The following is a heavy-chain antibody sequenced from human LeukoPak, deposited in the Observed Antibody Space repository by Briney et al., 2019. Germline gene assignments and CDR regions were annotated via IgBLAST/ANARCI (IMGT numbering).Heavy chain of an antibody. CDR1: GFTFSSYA. V-gene: IGHV3-30-3*01. J-gene: IGHJ3*02. D-gene: IGHD3-10*01. Sequence: GRSLRLSCAASGFTFSSYAMHWVRQAPGKGLEWVAVISYDGNNKYFADSVKGRFTISRDNSKNTLYLQMNSLRAEDTAVYYCARDPYYYGSGSYSDHDAFDIWGQGTMVTVSS. CDR2: ISYDGNNK. CDR3: ARDPYYYGSGSYSDHDAFDI.